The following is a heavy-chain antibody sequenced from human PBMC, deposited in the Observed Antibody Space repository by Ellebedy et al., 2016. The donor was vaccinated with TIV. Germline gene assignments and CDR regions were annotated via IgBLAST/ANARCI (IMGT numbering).Heavy chain of an antibody. J-gene: IGHJ3*01. Sequence: MPGGSLRLSCSVSGSSISSYYWSWIRQSPGKGLEWIGNVFYSGSATYNPSLKGRFTMSFHTSRTEFSLNVTSVTAADPAVYYCARHVCRYSILGLVLCSRASGDVFDVWGQGTMVTVSA. CDR1: GSSISSYY. V-gene: IGHV4-59*08. D-gene: IGHD3/OR15-3a*01. CDR2: VFYSGSA. CDR3: ARHVCRYSILGLVLCSRASGDVFDV.